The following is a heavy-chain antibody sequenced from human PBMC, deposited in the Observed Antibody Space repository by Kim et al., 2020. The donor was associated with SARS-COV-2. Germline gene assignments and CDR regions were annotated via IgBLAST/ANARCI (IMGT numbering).Heavy chain of an antibody. D-gene: IGHD6-19*01. Sequence: PSLKGRVTISVDTSKSQFSLKLSSVTAAETAGYYCARALRWLGYIRGFDYWGQGTRVTVSS. V-gene: IGHV4-34*01. CDR3: ARALRWLGYIRGFDY. J-gene: IGHJ4*02.